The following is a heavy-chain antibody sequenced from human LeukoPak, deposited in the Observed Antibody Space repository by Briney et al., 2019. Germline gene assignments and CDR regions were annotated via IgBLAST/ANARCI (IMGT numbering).Heavy chain of an antibody. Sequence: GGSLRLSCAASGFTFSNFNMNWVRQAPGKGLEWLSSITSSSSYIYYADSVKGRFTISRDNAENSLYLQMNSLIASDTDVYYCATVISGRIYFYYSMDVWGQGTTVTVSS. V-gene: IGHV3-21*01. J-gene: IGHJ6*02. CDR3: ATVISGRIYFYYSMDV. CDR2: ITSSSSYI. CDR1: GFTFSNFN. D-gene: IGHD1-26*01.